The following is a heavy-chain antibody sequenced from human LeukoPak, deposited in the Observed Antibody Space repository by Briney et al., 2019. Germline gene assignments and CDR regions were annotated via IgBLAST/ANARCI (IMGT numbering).Heavy chain of an antibody. V-gene: IGHV3-23*01. D-gene: IGHD3-22*01. Sequence: GGSLRLSCAASGFTFSSYGMSWVRQAPGKGLEWVSAISGSGGSTYYADSVKGRFTISRDNAKNSLYLQMNSLRAEDTAVYYCARALDYYDSSGFHYFDYWGQGTLVTVSS. CDR2: ISGSGGST. J-gene: IGHJ4*02. CDR1: GFTFSSYG. CDR3: ARALDYYDSSGFHYFDY.